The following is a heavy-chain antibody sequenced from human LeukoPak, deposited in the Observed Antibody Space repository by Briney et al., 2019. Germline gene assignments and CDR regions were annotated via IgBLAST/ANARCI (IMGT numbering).Heavy chain of an antibody. CDR2: FDPEDGET. D-gene: IGHD3-16*02. V-gene: IGHV1-24*01. J-gene: IGHJ3*02. CDR1: GYTLTELS. Sequence: ASVKVSCKVSGYTLTELSMHWVRQAPGKGLGWMGGFDPEDGETIYAQKFQGRVTMTEDTSTDTAYMELSSLRSEDTAVYYCATVLITFGGVIGHDAFDIWGQGTMVTVSS. CDR3: ATVLITFGGVIGHDAFDI.